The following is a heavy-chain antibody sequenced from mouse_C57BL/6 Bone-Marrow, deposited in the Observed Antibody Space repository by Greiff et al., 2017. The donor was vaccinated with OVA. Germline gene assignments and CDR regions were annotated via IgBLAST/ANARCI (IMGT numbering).Heavy chain of an antibody. CDR2: IYPGDGDT. CDR3: ARRRGAAQASYAMDY. Sequence: VQLQQSGAELVKPGASVKISCKASGYAFSSYWMNWVKQRPGKGLEWIGQIYPGDGDTNYNGKFKGKATLTADKSSSTAYMKLSSLTSEDSAVYFCARRRGAAQASYAMDYWGQGTSVTVSS. CDR1: GYAFSSYW. V-gene: IGHV1-80*01. J-gene: IGHJ4*01. D-gene: IGHD3-2*02.